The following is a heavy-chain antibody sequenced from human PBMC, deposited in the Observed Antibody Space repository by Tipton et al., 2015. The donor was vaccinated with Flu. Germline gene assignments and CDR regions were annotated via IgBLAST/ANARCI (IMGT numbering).Heavy chain of an antibody. V-gene: IGHV3-7*01. Sequence: SLRLSCAASGFTFSSYWMSWVRQAPGKGLEWVANIKQDGSEKYYVDSVKGRFTISRDNAKNSLYLQMNSLRAEDTAVYYCAREGGYSGYDLQHWGQGTLVTVSS. CDR1: GFTFSSYW. D-gene: IGHD5-12*01. CDR2: IKQDGSEK. J-gene: IGHJ1*01. CDR3: AREGGYSGYDLQH.